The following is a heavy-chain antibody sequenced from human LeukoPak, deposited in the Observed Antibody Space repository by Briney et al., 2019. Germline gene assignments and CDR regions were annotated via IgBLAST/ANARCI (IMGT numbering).Heavy chain of an antibody. CDR1: GYRFTNYW. V-gene: IGHV5-51*01. CDR2: IFPGDSDT. J-gene: IGHJ4*02. D-gene: IGHD1-1*01. CDR3: VRLFRNWSDGGVDQ. Sequence: LGESLKISCKGSGYRFTNYWIGWVRQMPGKGLEWMGFIFPGDSDTRYRPSFQGQVTISADKSISTAYLQWASLKASDTAMYYCVRLFRNWSDGGVDQWGQGTLVTVSS.